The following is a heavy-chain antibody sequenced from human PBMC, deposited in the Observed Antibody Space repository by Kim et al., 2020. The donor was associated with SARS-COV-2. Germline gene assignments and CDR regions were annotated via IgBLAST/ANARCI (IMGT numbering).Heavy chain of an antibody. V-gene: IGHV3-23*03. D-gene: IGHD6-13*01. Sequence: FATSVKGRFPHSRDNTKNTLDLQITSLSVEDTALYFCAKTGGAAADDFDYWGQGTLVTVSS. J-gene: IGHJ4*02. CDR3: AKTGGAAADDFDY.